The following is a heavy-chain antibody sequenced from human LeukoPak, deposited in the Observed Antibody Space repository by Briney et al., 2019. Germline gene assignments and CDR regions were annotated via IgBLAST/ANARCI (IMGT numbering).Heavy chain of an antibody. J-gene: IGHJ4*02. V-gene: IGHV3-73*01. Sequence: GGSLRLSCAASGFTFSGSAMHWVRQASGKGLEWVGRIRSKANSYATAYAASVKGRFTISRDDSKDTAYLQMNGLKTEDTAVYYCAKAGRSSSSQYYFDYWGQGTLVTVSS. CDR1: GFTFSGSA. CDR3: AKAGRSSSSQYYFDY. CDR2: IRSKANSYAT. D-gene: IGHD6-6*01.